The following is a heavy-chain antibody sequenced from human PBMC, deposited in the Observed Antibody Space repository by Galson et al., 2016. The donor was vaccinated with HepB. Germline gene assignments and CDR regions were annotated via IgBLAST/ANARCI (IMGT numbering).Heavy chain of an antibody. CDR2: IFYSGST. V-gene: IGHV4-61*05. D-gene: IGHD1-1*01. CDR1: GASISGSSYY. CDR3: ARPRTLARRLGPFDI. J-gene: IGHJ3*02. Sequence: ETLSLTCTVTGASISGSSYYWGWLRQLPGKGLEWIGYIFYSGSTNYNPSLKSRVTISVDTSNNQFSLKLSSVTAADTAVYYCARPRTLARRLGPFDIWGQGTMVTVSS.